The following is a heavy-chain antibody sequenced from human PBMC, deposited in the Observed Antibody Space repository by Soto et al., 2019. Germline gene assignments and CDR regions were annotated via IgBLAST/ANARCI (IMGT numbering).Heavy chain of an antibody. CDR1: GGTFNSFS. CDR3: TRRGRQSANWFDP. CDR2: ILPMSGRP. Sequence: QVQLVQSGAEVKTPGSSVKVSCRASGGTFNSFSIDWVRQAPGQGLEWMGGILPMSGRPNYAQRCQGRVTFSADKSTNTIYMEVNSLTYEDTAVYYCTRRGRQSANWFDPCGQGTLVTVSS. V-gene: IGHV1-69*06. J-gene: IGHJ5*02.